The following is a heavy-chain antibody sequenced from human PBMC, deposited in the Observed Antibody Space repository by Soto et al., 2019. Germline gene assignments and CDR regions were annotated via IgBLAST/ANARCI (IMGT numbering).Heavy chain of an antibody. J-gene: IGHJ4*02. Sequence: GGSLRLSCAASGFTFSSYAMSWVRQAPGKGLEWVSAIRGSGGSTYYADSVKGRFTISRDNSENTLYLQMNSLRAEDTAVYYCAKDLGSGWPHDYWGQGTLVTVS. D-gene: IGHD6-19*01. CDR3: AKDLGSGWPHDY. CDR2: IRGSGGST. CDR1: GFTFSSYA. V-gene: IGHV3-23*01.